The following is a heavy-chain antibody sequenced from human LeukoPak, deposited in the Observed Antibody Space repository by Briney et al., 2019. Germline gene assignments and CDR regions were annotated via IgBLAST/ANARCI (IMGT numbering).Heavy chain of an antibody. D-gene: IGHD2-2*01. CDR2: IYINGNT. CDR3: ARQSRSCTRTSCYNWFDP. J-gene: IGHJ5*02. V-gene: IGHV4-4*09. Sequence: SETLSLTCAVYGGSFSGYYWSWIRQPPGKRLEWIGFIYINGNTNYNPSLKRRVTISLDTSKNQFSLNLTSVTAADTALYYCARQSRSCTRTSCYNWFDPWGQGTLVTVSS. CDR1: GGSFSGYY.